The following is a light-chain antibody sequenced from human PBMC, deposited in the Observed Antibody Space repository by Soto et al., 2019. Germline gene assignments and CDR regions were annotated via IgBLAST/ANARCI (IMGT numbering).Light chain of an antibody. Sequence: EIVLTQSPGTLSLSPGERATLSCRASQSVSRSYLAWYQQKPGQAPRLLIYGASSRATDIPDRFSGSGSGTDFTLTISRLEPEDFAVYYCQQYGSSPRTFGQGTKLEIK. CDR3: QQYGSSPRT. CDR2: GAS. V-gene: IGKV3-20*01. CDR1: QSVSRSY. J-gene: IGKJ2*01.